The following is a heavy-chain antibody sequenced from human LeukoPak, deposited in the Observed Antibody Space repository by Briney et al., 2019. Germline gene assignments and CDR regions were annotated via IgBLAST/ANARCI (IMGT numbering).Heavy chain of an antibody. V-gene: IGHV3-30-3*01. D-gene: IGHD6-13*01. J-gene: IGHJ4*02. CDR3: AKGGQLGMQQLVLDY. CDR2: ISFDGINK. CDR1: GFTFINYA. Sequence: PGGSLRLSCSGFTFINYAMHWVRQAPGKGLEWVAVISFDGINKFYTDSVRGRFTISRDTSKNTLNLQMNSLTAEDTAVYYCAKGGQLGMQQLVLDYWGRGTLVTVSS.